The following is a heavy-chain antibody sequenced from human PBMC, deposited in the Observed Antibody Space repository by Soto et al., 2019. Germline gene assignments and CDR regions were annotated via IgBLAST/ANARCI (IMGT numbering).Heavy chain of an antibody. V-gene: IGHV3-30-3*01. J-gene: IGHJ4*02. CDR2: ISYDGSNK. Sequence: EGSLRLSCAASGFTFSSYAMHWVRQAPGKGLEWVAVISYDGSNKYYADSVKGRFTISRDNSKNTLYLQMNSLRAEDTAVYYCARDASSSWPQIDYWGQGTLVTVSS. CDR3: ARDASSSWPQIDY. D-gene: IGHD6-13*01. CDR1: GFTFSSYA.